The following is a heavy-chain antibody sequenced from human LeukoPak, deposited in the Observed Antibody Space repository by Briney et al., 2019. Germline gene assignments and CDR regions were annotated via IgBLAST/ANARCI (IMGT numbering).Heavy chain of an antibody. Sequence: QTGGSLRLSCAASGFTFSGYSMNWVRQAPGKGLEWVSYISSSSSTIYYADSVKGRFTISRDNAKNSLYLQMNSLRAEDTAVYYCARGLCSGGSCYSLTYYYYGMDVWGQGTTVTVSS. CDR1: GFTFSGYS. J-gene: IGHJ6*02. D-gene: IGHD2-15*01. CDR2: ISSSSSTI. V-gene: IGHV3-48*01. CDR3: ARGLCSGGSCYSLTYYYYGMDV.